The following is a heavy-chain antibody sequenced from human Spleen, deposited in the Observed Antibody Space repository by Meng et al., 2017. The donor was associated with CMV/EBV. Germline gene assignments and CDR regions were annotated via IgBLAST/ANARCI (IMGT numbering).Heavy chain of an antibody. V-gene: IGHV3-48*03. Sequence: GGSLRLSCAASGFTFRDYEMNWVRQAPGKGLEWVSYISSSGNNIHYAYSVKGRFTISRDNAKNSLYLHMNSLRAEDTALYYCARDREQLVRADPYDIWGQGTMVTVSS. CDR3: ARDREQLVRADPYDI. CDR1: GFTFRDYE. CDR2: ISSSGNNI. J-gene: IGHJ3*02. D-gene: IGHD6-6*01.